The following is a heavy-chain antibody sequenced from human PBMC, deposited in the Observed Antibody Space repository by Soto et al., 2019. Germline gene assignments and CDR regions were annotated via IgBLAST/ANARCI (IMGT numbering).Heavy chain of an antibody. Sequence: EVQLVESGGDLVKPGGSLRLSCAASGFTFSSYSMNWVRQAPGKGLEWVSSISSSSSYIYYADSVKGRFTISRDNAKNSLYLQMNSLRAEDTAVYYCARDAYSSGWSPLDYWGQGTLVTVSS. CDR3: ARDAYSSGWSPLDY. D-gene: IGHD6-19*01. V-gene: IGHV3-21*01. CDR1: GFTFSSYS. J-gene: IGHJ4*02. CDR2: ISSSSSYI.